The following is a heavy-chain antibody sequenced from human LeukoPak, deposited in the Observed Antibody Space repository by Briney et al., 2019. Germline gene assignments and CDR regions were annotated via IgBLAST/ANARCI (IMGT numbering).Heavy chain of an antibody. V-gene: IGHV1-24*01. D-gene: IGHD3-22*01. CDR2: FDPEDGET. J-gene: IGHJ2*01. CDR3: ATDNYDSSGYYSGYFDL. CDR1: GYTLTELS. Sequence: ASVKVSCKVSGYTLTELSMHWVQQAPGKGLEWMGVFDPEDGETIYAQRFQGRVTMTEDTSTDTAYMELSSLRSEDTAVYYCATDNYDSSGYYSGYFDLWGRGTLVTVSS.